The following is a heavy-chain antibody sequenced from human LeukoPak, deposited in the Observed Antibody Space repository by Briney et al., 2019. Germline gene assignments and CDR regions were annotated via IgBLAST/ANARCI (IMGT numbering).Heavy chain of an antibody. Sequence: SETLSLTCTVSGGSISSGSYYWSWIRQPAGKGLEWIGRIYTSGSTNYNPSLKSRVTISVDTSKNQFSLKLSSVTAADTAVYYCARGAPVRFDFRSGLIALFDPWGQGTLVTVSS. CDR1: GGSISSGSYY. CDR2: IYTSGST. J-gene: IGHJ5*02. V-gene: IGHV4-61*02. D-gene: IGHD3-3*01. CDR3: ARGAPVRFDFRSGLIALFDP.